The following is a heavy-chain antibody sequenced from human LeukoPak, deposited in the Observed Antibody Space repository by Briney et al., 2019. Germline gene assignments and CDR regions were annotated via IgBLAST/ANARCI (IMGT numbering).Heavy chain of an antibody. V-gene: IGHV3-20*04. D-gene: IGHD6-19*01. J-gene: IGHJ6*03. Sequence: GGSLRLSCAASGFTLEDYGMSWVRQAPGKGLEWVSAINWNSEATGYVDSVKGRFTISRDNAKNSLYLQMNSLRAEDTAVYYCASRASSGWYYYYYYMDVWGKGTTVTVSS. CDR1: GFTLEDYG. CDR3: ASRASSGWYYYYYYMDV. CDR2: INWNSEAT.